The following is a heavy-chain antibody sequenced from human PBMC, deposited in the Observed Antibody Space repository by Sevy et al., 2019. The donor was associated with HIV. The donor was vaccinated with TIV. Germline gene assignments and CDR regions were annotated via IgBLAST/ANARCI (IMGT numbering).Heavy chain of an antibody. CDR1: GGSFSGYY. CDR2: INHSGST. CDR3: ARGTWKGYSSSWYLAPAPFDY. Sequence: SETLSLTCAVYGGSFSGYYWSWIRQPPGKGLEWIGEINHSGSTNYNPSLKSRVTISVDTSKNQFSLKLSSVTAADTAVYYCARGTWKGYSSSWYLAPAPFDYWGQGTLVTVSS. D-gene: IGHD6-13*01. V-gene: IGHV4-34*01. J-gene: IGHJ4*02.